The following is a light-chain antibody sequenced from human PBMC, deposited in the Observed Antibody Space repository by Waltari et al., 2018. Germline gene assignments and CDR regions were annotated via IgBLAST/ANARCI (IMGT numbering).Light chain of an antibody. V-gene: IGKV3D-15*01. CDR2: GTS. Sequence: VVMTQSPATLSLSPGESATISCRASQSVRSTFAWFQQKPGQPPRLLIYGTSTRATCIPARFTGSGSGTEFSLTISSLQPEDFATYYCQQYDYWPWTFGQGTRVETK. CDR1: QSVRST. CDR3: QQYDYWPWT. J-gene: IGKJ1*01.